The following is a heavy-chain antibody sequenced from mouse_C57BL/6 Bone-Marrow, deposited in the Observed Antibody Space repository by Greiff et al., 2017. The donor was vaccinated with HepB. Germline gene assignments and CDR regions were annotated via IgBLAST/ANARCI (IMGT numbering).Heavy chain of an antibody. CDR3: ARPSYGFAY. J-gene: IGHJ3*01. CDR2: IYPGSGST. V-gene: IGHV1-55*01. Sequence: QVQLQQSGAELVKPGASVKMSCKASGYTFTSYWITWVKQRPGQGLEWIGDIYPGSGSTNYNEKFKGKATLTADKSSSTAYMELRSLTSEDSAVYFCARPSYGFAYWGQGTLVTVSA. CDR1: GYTFTSYW. D-gene: IGHD1-1*01.